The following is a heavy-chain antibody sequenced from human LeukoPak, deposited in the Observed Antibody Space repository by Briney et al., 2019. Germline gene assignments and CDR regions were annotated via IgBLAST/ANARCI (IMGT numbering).Heavy chain of an antibody. CDR3: ARATDYGKSYSYYYMDV. J-gene: IGHJ6*03. D-gene: IGHD4-17*01. V-gene: IGHV3-11*01. CDR1: GFTFSDYY. Sequence: NPGGSLRLSCAASGFTFSDYYMSWIRQAPGKGLEWVSYISSSGSTIYYADSVKGRFTISRDNAKNSLYLQMNSLRAEDTAVYYCARATDYGKSYSYYYMDVWGKGTTVTVSS. CDR2: ISSSGSTI.